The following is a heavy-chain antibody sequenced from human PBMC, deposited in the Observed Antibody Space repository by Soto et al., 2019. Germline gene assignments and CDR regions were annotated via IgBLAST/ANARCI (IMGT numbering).Heavy chain of an antibody. CDR1: GGSFSGYY. CDR2: INHSGST. V-gene: IGHV4-34*01. D-gene: IGHD4-17*01. CDR3: ARGPPVTTRLCFDY. J-gene: IGHJ4*02. Sequence: QVQLQQWGAGLLKPSETLSLTCAVYGGSFSGYYWSWIRQPPGKGLEWIGEINHSGSTNYNPSLMSRVTISVDTSKNQFSLKLSSVTAADTAVYYCARGPPVTTRLCFDYWGQGTLVTVSS.